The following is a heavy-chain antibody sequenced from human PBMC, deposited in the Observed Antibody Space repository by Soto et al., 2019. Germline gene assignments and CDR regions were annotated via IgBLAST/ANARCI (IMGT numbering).Heavy chain of an antibody. D-gene: IGHD3-10*01. Sequence: GASVKVSCKASGYSFTNNDVTWVRQATGQGLEWMGWMNPGSGDTGYAQKFQGRVTMTRDISIATAYMELSSLRSDDTAIYYCASMATFGSLSWLDPWGQGTLVTVS. CDR2: MNPGSGDT. CDR3: ASMATFGSLSWLDP. CDR1: GYSFTNND. J-gene: IGHJ5*02. V-gene: IGHV1-8*01.